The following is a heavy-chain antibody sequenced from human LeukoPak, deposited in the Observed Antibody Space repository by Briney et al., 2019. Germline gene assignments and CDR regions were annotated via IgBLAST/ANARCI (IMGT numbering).Heavy chain of an antibody. CDR3: ARTQGVYYGGNSGAFDI. Sequence: ASVTVSCTASGYTFTSYAMHWVRQAPGQRPEWMGWINAGKGNTKYSQKFQGRVTITRDTSASTAYMEVSSLRSGDTAVYHCARTQGVYYGGNSGAFDIWGQGTVVTVSS. CDR1: GYTFTSYA. V-gene: IGHV1-3*01. CDR2: INAGKGNT. J-gene: IGHJ3*02. D-gene: IGHD4-23*01.